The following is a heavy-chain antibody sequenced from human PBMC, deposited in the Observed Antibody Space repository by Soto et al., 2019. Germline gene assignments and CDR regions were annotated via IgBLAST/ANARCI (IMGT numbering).Heavy chain of an antibody. CDR3: AREGYGGNQVDP. D-gene: IGHD4-17*01. J-gene: IGHJ5*02. CDR1: GGSISSGGYY. CDR2: IYYSGST. Sequence: SETLSLTCTVSGGSISSGGYYWSWIRQHPGKGLEWIGYIYYSGSTYYNPSLKSRVTISVDTSKNQFSLKLSSVTAAETAVYYCAREGYGGNQVDPWGQGTLVTVSS. V-gene: IGHV4-31*03.